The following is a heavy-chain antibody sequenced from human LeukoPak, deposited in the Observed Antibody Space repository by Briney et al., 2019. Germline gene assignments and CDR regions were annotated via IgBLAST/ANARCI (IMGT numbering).Heavy chain of an antibody. J-gene: IGHJ6*03. D-gene: IGHD4-23*01. Sequence: ASVKVSCKASGYTFTSYGISWVRQAPGQGLEWMGWINPNSGGTNYAQKFQGRVTMTRDTSISTAYMELSMLRSDDTAVYYCARDPNDYGGHQPYYYYYMDVWGKGTTVTVSS. CDR1: GYTFTSYG. CDR3: ARDPNDYGGHQPYYYYYMDV. CDR2: INPNSGGT. V-gene: IGHV1-2*02.